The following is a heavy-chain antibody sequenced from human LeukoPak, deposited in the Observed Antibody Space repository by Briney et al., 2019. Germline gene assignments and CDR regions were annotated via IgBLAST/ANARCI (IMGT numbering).Heavy chain of an antibody. Sequence: SQTLSLTCTVSGGSLTSYYWSWMRQPPGKGLELIGNIFYSGSPNYNPSLKSRVTTSFDTSKNQFSLKLSFVTAADTAVYYCARYDFDILTGYHRGGMDVWGQGTTVTVSS. CDR1: GGSLTSYY. D-gene: IGHD3-9*01. CDR3: ARYDFDILTGYHRGGMDV. J-gene: IGHJ6*02. CDR2: IFYSGSP. V-gene: IGHV4-59*08.